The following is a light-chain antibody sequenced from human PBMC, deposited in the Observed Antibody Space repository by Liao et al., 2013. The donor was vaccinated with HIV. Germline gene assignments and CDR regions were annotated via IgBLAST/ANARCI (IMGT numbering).Light chain of an antibody. Sequence: SYELTQPPSVSVAPGKTASITCGSNNIGSKSVHWYQQKPGQAPVVVIYYDSDRPSGIPERFSGSNSGKTATLTISRVEAGDEADYYCQAWDRNTAIFGGGTKLTVL. CDR3: QAWDRNTAI. CDR1: NIGSKS. V-gene: IGLV3-21*01. J-gene: IGLJ2*01. CDR2: YDS.